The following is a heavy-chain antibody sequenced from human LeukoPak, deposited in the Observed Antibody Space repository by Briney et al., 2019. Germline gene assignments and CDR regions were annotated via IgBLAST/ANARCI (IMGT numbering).Heavy chain of an antibody. Sequence: SETLSLTCTVSGGSISNYYWSWVRQPPGQGPEWIGYIYYSGSTNYNPSPKSRVSISVDTSKNQFSLKLSSVTAADTAVYYCARDGVGYYGSGSYYPNWFDPWGQGMLVTVSS. V-gene: IGHV4-59*01. CDR2: IYYSGST. CDR1: GGSISNYY. D-gene: IGHD3-10*01. CDR3: ARDGVGYYGSGSYYPNWFDP. J-gene: IGHJ5*02.